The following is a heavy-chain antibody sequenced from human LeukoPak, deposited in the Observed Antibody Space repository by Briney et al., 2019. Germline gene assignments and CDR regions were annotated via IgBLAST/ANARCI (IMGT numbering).Heavy chain of an antibody. V-gene: IGHV1-8*01. Sequence: ASVKVSCKASGYTFTSYDINWVRQATGQGLEWMGWMNPNSGNTGYAQKFQGRVTMTRITSISTAYMELSSLRSEDTAVYYCARGDSGYDEYYFDYWGQGTLVTVSS. CDR2: MNPNSGNT. CDR1: GYTFTSYD. CDR3: ARGDSGYDEYYFDY. J-gene: IGHJ4*02. D-gene: IGHD5-12*01.